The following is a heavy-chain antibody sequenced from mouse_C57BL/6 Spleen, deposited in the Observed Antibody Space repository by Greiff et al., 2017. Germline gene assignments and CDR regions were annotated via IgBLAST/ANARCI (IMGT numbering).Heavy chain of an antibody. V-gene: IGHV1-15*01. J-gene: IGHJ3*01. CDR1: GYTFTDYE. D-gene: IGHD3-2*02. Sequence: VHLVESGAELVRPGASVTLSCKASGYTFTDYEMHWVKQTPVHGLEWIGAIDPETGGTAYNQKFKGKAILTADKSSSTAYMELRSLTSEDSAVYYCTRAAQATLLAYWGQGTLVTVSA. CDR3: TRAAQATLLAY. CDR2: IDPETGGT.